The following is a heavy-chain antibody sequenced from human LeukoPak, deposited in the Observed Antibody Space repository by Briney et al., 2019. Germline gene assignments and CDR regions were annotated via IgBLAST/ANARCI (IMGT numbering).Heavy chain of an antibody. D-gene: IGHD1-14*01. Sequence: GGSLRLSCAGSGFTFRSFAMHWVRQAPGKGLVWVARLSGDGTITRYADSVKGRFTISRDNSKNTVYLQLNSLRVEDTAVYFCARDPLVEMATRDYWGLGTLVTVSS. V-gene: IGHV3-74*01. CDR3: ARDPLVEMATRDY. CDR1: GFTFRSFA. CDR2: LSGDGTIT. J-gene: IGHJ4*02.